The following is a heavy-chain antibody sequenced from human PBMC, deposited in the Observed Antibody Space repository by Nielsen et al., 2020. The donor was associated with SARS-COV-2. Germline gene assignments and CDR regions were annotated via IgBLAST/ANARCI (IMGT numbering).Heavy chain of an antibody. CDR3: ARLQSGSYTGMDV. V-gene: IGHV3-30*03. CDR2: ISYDGSNK. CDR1: GFTFSSYG. Sequence: GESLKISCAASGFTFSSYGMHWVRQAPGKGLEWVAVISYDGSNKYYADSVKGRFTISRDNSKNTLYLQMNSLRAEDTAVYYCARLQSGSYTGMDVWGQGTTVTVSS. D-gene: IGHD1-26*01. J-gene: IGHJ6*02.